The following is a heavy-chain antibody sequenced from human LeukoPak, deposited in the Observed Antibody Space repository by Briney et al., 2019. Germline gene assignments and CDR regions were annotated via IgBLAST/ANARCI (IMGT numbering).Heavy chain of an antibody. CDR3: AKCMSGTGVCLNFDS. CDR1: GFTFSTYA. CDR2: ISGSDSGT. Sequence: GRPLRLSCEASGFTFSTYAMSWVRQPPGKGLQWVSGISGSDSGTYYTDSVKGRFTISRDNSKNTVYLEIDNLRAEDTAVYYCAKCMSGTGVCLNFDSWGQGILVTVSS. V-gene: IGHV3-23*01. J-gene: IGHJ4*02. D-gene: IGHD2-8*02.